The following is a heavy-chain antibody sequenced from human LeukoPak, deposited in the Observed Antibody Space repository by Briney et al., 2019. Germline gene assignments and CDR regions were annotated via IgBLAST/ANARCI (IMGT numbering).Heavy chain of an antibody. CDR2: TYYRSKWYS. Sequence: SQTLSLTCALSGDSVSSSSAAWNWIRQSPSRGLEWLGRTYYRSKWYSDYAVSVKSRISINPDTPKNQFSLQLNSVTPEDTAVYYCVSALGSSSGWRPFDYWGQGTLVTVSS. CDR3: VSALGSSSGWRPFDY. D-gene: IGHD6-19*01. J-gene: IGHJ4*02. CDR1: GDSVSSSSAA. V-gene: IGHV6-1*01.